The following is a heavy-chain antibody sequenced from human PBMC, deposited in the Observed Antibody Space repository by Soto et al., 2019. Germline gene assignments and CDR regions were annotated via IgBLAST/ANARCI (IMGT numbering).Heavy chain of an antibody. J-gene: IGHJ4*02. V-gene: IGHV1-18*01. CDR1: GYTFTSYG. D-gene: IGHD3-3*01. CDR3: ARFYYVLWTGYFLFNDFDY. CDR2: ISAYNGNT. Sequence: QVQLVQSGAEVKKPGASVKVSCKASGYTFTSYGISWVRQAPGQGLEWMGWISAYNGNTNYAQKLQGRVTMTTDTSKSTAYMELRSVRSDDTAVDYCARFYYVLWTGYFLFNDFDYWGQGTLVTVSS.